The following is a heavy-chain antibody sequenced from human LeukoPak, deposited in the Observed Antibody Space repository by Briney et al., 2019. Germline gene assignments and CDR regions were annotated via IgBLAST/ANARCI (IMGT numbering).Heavy chain of an antibody. Sequence: SETLSLTCAIYGGSFSGYYWSWIRQPPGKGLEWIGEINHSGSTNYNPSLKSRVTISVDTSKNQFSLKLSSVTAADTAVYYCARGSSSGWYPFPFDYWGQGTLVTVSS. CDR1: GGSFSGYY. D-gene: IGHD6-19*01. V-gene: IGHV4-34*01. CDR2: INHSGST. CDR3: ARGSSSGWYPFPFDY. J-gene: IGHJ4*02.